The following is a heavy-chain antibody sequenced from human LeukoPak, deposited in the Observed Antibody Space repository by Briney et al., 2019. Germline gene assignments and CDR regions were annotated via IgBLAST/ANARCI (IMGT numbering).Heavy chain of an antibody. CDR2: IYYSGST. CDR1: GGSISSSIYY. CDR3: ARQVRYCSGGSCYHYFDY. J-gene: IGHJ4*02. D-gene: IGHD2-15*01. V-gene: IGHV4-39*01. Sequence: PSETLSLTCTVSGGSISSSIYYWGWIRQPPGKGLEWIGSIYYSGSTYYNSSLKSRVTISVDTSKNQFSLKLNSVTAADTAVYYCARQVRYCSGGSCYHYFDYWGQGTLVTVSS.